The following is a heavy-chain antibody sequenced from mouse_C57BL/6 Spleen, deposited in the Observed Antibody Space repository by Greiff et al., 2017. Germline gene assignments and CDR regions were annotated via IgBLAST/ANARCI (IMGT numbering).Heavy chain of an antibody. CDR3: ARDRFYDGYFDY. Sequence: VQLKQSGPGLVKPSQSLSLTCSVTGYSITSGYYWNWIRQFPGNKLEWMGYISYDGSNNYNPSLKNRISITRDTSKNQFFLKLNSVTTEDTATYYCARDRFYDGYFDYWGQGTTLTVSS. V-gene: IGHV3-6*01. D-gene: IGHD2-3*01. CDR1: GYSITSGYY. CDR2: ISYDGSN. J-gene: IGHJ2*01.